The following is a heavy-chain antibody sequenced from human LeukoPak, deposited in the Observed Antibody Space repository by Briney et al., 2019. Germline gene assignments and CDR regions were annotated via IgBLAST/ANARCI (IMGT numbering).Heavy chain of an antibody. Sequence: GGSLRLSCAASGFTFSSYAMSWVRQAPGKGLEWVSAISGSGGSTYYADSVEGRFTISRDNSKNTLYLQMNSLRAEDTAVYYCAKAVSGWVTKVCFDYWGQGTLVTVSS. V-gene: IGHV3-23*01. CDR1: GFTFSSYA. D-gene: IGHD6-19*01. CDR3: AKAVSGWVTKVCFDY. CDR2: ISGSGGST. J-gene: IGHJ4*02.